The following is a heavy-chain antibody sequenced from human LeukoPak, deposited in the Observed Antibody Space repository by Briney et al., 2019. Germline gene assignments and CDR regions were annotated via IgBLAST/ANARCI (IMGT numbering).Heavy chain of an antibody. Sequence: GGSLRLSCAASGFSFSSYAMSWVRQAPGKGLEWVSAIGGNGGITYYADSVKGRFTISRDNPKNTLYLQMNTLRAEDTAVYYCAKDRYCSDTSCYAGQFDPWGQGTLVTVSS. J-gene: IGHJ5*02. CDR2: IGGNGGIT. CDR3: AKDRYCSDTSCYAGQFDP. D-gene: IGHD2-2*01. CDR1: GFSFSSYA. V-gene: IGHV3-23*01.